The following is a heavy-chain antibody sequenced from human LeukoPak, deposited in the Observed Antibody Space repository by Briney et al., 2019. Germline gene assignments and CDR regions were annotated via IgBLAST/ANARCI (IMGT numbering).Heavy chain of an antibody. Sequence: ASVKVSCKASGYTFTSYGISWVRQAPGQGLEWMGWISAYNGNTNYAQKLQGRVTMTTDTSTSTAYMELRSLGSDDTAVYYCGRSREGLYSGSSFDYWGQGTRVTVSS. V-gene: IGHV1-18*01. CDR2: ISAYNGNT. CDR3: GRSREGLYSGSSFDY. J-gene: IGHJ4*02. CDR1: GYTFTSYG. D-gene: IGHD1-26*01.